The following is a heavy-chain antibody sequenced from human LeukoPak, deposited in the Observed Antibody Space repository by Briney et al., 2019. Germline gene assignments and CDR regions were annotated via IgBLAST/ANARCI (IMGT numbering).Heavy chain of an antibody. CDR2: VRNKANSYTT. D-gene: IGHD3-10*01. V-gene: IGHV3-72*01. CDR3: IRGKGGWGNYYPFDY. CDR1: GFTFSDHY. J-gene: IGHJ4*02. Sequence: GGSLRLSCAASGFTFSDHYIDWVRQAPGQGLEWVARVRNKANSYTTDYAAAVKGRFTISRANSKNSLYLQMNRLKTEDTAVYFCIRGKGGWGNYYPFDYWGQGTLVTVSS.